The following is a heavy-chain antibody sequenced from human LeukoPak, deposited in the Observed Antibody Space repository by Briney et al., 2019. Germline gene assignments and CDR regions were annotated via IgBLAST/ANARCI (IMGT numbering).Heavy chain of an antibody. D-gene: IGHD6-6*01. CDR3: ARVIEYSSSRYYFDY. V-gene: IGHV4-59*01. J-gene: IGHJ4*02. Sequence: SETLSLTCAVSGGSISSYYWSWIRQPPGKGLEWIGYIYYSGSTNYNPSLKSRVTISVDTSKNQFSLKLSSVTAADTAVYYCARVIEYSSSRYYFDYWGQGTLVTVSS. CDR1: GGSISSYY. CDR2: IYYSGST.